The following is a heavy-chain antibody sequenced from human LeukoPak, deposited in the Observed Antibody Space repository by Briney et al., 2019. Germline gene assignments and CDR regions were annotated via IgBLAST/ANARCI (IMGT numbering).Heavy chain of an antibody. D-gene: IGHD1-1*01. J-gene: IGHJ6*03. CDR2: ISSSGSTI. CDR3: ARDRLAGTTPYMDV. CDR1: GFTFSSYT. V-gene: IGHV3-48*04. Sequence: GGSLRLSCASSGFTFSSYTMNWVRQAPGKGLEWVSYISSSGSTIYYADSVKGRFTISRDNAKNSLYLQMNSLRAEDTAVYYCARDRLAGTTPYMDVWGKGTTVTVSS.